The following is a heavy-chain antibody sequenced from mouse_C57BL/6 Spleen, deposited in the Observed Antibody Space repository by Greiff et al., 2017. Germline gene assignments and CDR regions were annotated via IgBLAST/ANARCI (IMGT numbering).Heavy chain of an antibody. D-gene: IGHD1-1*01. CDR3: ANYYGSSYRNYAMDY. CDR2: ISYDGSN. Sequence: ESGPGLVKPSQSLSLTCSVTGYSITSGYYWNWIRQFPGNKLEWMGYISYDGSNNYNPSLKNRISITRDTSKNQFFLKLNSVTTEDTATYYCANYYGSSYRNYAMDYWGQGTSVTVSS. J-gene: IGHJ4*01. V-gene: IGHV3-6*01. CDR1: GYSITSGYY.